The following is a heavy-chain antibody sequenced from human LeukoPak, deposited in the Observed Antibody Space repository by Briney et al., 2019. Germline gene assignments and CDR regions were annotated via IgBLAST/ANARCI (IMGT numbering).Heavy chain of an antibody. CDR3: AREKSNWGYDN. J-gene: IGHJ4*02. CDR1: GFTLSFYS. CDR2: ISSSSSNI. V-gene: IGHV3-48*04. Sequence: GGSLRLSCTASGFTLSFYSMNWVRQAPGKGLEWVSHISSSSSNIFYADSVKGRFTISRDNAQNSLYLHMNSLRADDTAVYYCAREKSNWGYDNWGQGTLVTVSS. D-gene: IGHD7-27*01.